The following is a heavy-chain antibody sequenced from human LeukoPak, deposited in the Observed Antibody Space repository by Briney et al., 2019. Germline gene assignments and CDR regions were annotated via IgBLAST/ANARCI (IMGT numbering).Heavy chain of an antibody. J-gene: IGHJ4*02. V-gene: IGHV3-30*04. CDR3: ARSTYYYDSSGYYYYNKFDY. Sequence: GGSLRLSCAASGFTFSSYAMHWVRQAPGKGLEWVAVISYDGSNKYYADSVKGRFTISRDNSKNTLYLQMNSLRAEDTAVYYCARSTYYYDSSGYYYYNKFDYWGQGTLVTVSS. CDR2: ISYDGSNK. D-gene: IGHD3-22*01. CDR1: GFTFSSYA.